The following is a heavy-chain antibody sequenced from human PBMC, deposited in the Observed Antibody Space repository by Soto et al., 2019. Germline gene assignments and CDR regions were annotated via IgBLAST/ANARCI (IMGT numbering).Heavy chain of an antibody. CDR3: ARDQDSDNYVYAGSQEPYGMDV. Sequence: ASVKVSCKASGGTFSSDFISWVRQAPGQGLEWVGGTTARFGSANFAQKFQGRVTITADRFTSTVYMELSSLTSEDTATYYCARDQDSDNYVYAGSQEPYGMDVWGQGTTVTVSS. J-gene: IGHJ6*02. CDR1: GGTFSSDF. D-gene: IGHD3-16*01. V-gene: IGHV1-69*06. CDR2: TTARFGSA.